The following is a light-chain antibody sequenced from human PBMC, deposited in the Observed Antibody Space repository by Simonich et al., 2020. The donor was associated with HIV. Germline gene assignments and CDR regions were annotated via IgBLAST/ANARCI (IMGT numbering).Light chain of an antibody. Sequence: DIVMTQSPDSLAVSVGERATINCKSSQSVLNSSNNKRLVAWYQQKPGQSPKLLIYWASIRESGVPDRFSGSGSGTAFTLTISSLQAEDVAVYYCQQRSNWPRTFGQGTKVEIK. CDR2: WAS. J-gene: IGKJ1*01. V-gene: IGKV4-1*01. CDR1: QSVLNSSNNKRL. CDR3: QQRSNWPRT.